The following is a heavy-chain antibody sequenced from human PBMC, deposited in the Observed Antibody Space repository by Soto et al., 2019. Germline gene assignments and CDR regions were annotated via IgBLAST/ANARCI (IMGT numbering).Heavy chain of an antibody. D-gene: IGHD2-21*01. CDR3: AIDFIVAQSGAFDI. V-gene: IGHV3-48*01. CDR2: ISSSSSTI. CDR1: GFTFSSYS. Sequence: GGSLRLSCAASGFTFSSYSMNWVRQAPGKGLEWVSYISSSSSTIYYADSVKGRFTISRDNAKNSLYLQMNSLRAEDTAVYYCAIDFIVAQSGAFDIWGQGTMVTVSS. J-gene: IGHJ3*02.